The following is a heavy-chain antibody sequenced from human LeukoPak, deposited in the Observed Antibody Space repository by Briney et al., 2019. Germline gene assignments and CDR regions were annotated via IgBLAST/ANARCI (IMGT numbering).Heavy chain of an antibody. CDR1: GGSIISGSYY. V-gene: IGHV4-61*01. J-gene: IGHJ5*02. CDR2: IYYSGST. Sequence: SETLSLTCTVSGGSIISGSYYWSWIRQPPGKGLEWIGYIYYSGSTNYNPSLKSRVTISVDTSKNQFSLKLSSVTAADTAVYYCARGDLRFDPWGQGTLVTVSS. CDR3: ARGDLRFDP.